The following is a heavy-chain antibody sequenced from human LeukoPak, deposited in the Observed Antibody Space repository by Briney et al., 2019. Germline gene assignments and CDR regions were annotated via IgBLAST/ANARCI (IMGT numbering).Heavy chain of an antibody. CDR3: AREGSGYDPPYYFDY. V-gene: IGHV4-38-2*02. CDR1: GYSISSGYY. D-gene: IGHD5-12*01. Sequence: SETLSLTCAVSGYSISSGYYWGWIRQPPGKGLEWIGSIYHSGSTYYNPSLKSRVTISVDTSKNQFSLKLSSVTAADTAVYYCAREGSGYDPPYYFDYWGQGTLVTVSS. CDR2: IYHSGST. J-gene: IGHJ4*02.